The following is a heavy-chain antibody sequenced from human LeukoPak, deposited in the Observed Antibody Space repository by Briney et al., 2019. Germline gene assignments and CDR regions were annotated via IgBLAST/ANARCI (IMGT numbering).Heavy chain of an antibody. J-gene: IGHJ6*02. CDR3: ARDRCSSTSCKNYHYYGMDV. V-gene: IGHV1-18*01. CDR1: GYTFTSYG. CDR2: ISAYNGNT. Sequence: ASVKVSCKASGYTFTSYGISWVRQAPGQGLEWMGWISAYNGNTNYAQKLQGRVTMTTDTSTSTAYMELRSLRSDDTAVYYCARDRCSSTSCKNYHYYGMDVWGQGTTVTVSS. D-gene: IGHD2-2*01.